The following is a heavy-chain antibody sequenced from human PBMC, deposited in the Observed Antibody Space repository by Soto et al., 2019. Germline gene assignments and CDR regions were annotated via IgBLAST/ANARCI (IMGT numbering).Heavy chain of an antibody. D-gene: IGHD3-16*01. CDR3: ARHAAYDSVWGKSDGSDY. V-gene: IGHV4-39*01. CDR1: GGSISSNIYY. CDR2: MYSSGAT. Sequence: QLQLQESGPGLVKPSETLSLACTVSGGSISSNIYYWDWIRQPPVKGLEWIVSMYSSGATYHHPDLQSRVTLSVDTSKNPFALHLSSVTAADTAVYYCARHAAYDSVWGKSDGSDYWGQGTLVTVSS. J-gene: IGHJ4*02.